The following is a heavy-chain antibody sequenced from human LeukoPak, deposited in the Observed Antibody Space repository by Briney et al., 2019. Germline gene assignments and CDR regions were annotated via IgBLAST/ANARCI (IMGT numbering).Heavy chain of an antibody. D-gene: IGHD4-11*01. V-gene: IGHV5-51*01. CDR2: IYPDDSDT. CDR3: AGTTVIGIDY. CDR1: GYSFINYW. Sequence: PGESLKISCKASGYSFINYWIGWVRQMPGKGLEWMGIIYPDDSDTRYSPSFQGQVTISADKSISTAYLQWSSLKASDTAMYYCAGTTVIGIDYWGQGTLVTVSS. J-gene: IGHJ4*02.